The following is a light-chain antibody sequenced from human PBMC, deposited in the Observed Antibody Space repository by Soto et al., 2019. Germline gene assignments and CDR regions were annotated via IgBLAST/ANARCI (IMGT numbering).Light chain of an antibody. V-gene: IGLV2-23*02. Sequence: QSVLTQPASVSGSPGQSITISCTGTSSDVGSYNLVSWYQQYPGKGPKLVLYDVTKRPSGVPDRFSGSKSGNTASLTISDLQIEDEADYHCCAYAGSYTLLFGGGTKVTVL. J-gene: IGLJ2*01. CDR3: CAYAGSYTLL. CDR1: SSDVGSYNL. CDR2: DVT.